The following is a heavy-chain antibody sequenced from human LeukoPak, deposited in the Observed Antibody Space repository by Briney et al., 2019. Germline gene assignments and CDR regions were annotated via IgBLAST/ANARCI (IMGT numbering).Heavy chain of an antibody. V-gene: IGHV1-18*04. CDR2: ISAYNGNT. CDR1: GYTFTGYY. Sequence: ASVKVSCKASGYTFTGYYMHWVRQAPGQGLEWMGWISAYNGNTNYAQKLQGRVTMTTDTSTSTAYMELRSLRSDDTAVYYCARDHPTYYDFWSGYYEGGFDYWGQGTLVTVSS. D-gene: IGHD3-3*01. CDR3: ARDHPTYYDFWSGYYEGGFDY. J-gene: IGHJ4*02.